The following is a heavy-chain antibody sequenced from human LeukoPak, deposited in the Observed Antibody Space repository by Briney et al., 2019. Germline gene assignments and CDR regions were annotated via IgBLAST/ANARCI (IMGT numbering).Heavy chain of an antibody. CDR2: INPNSGGT. CDR3: ARGKARYCSSTSCYYGY. J-gene: IGHJ4*02. CDR1: GYTFTGYY. V-gene: IGHV1-2*02. D-gene: IGHD2-2*01. Sequence: GASVKVSCKASGYTFTGYYMHWVRQAPGQGLEWMGWINPNSGGTNYAQKFQGRVTMTRDTSISTAYMELSRLRSDDTAVYYCARGKARYCSSTSCYYGYWGQGTLVAVSS.